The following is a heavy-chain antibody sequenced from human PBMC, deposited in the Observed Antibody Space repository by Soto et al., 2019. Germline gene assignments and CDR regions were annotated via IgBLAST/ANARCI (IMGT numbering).Heavy chain of an antibody. D-gene: IGHD3-9*01. CDR2: IIPIFGTA. J-gene: IGHJ4*02. Sequence: SVKVSCKASGGTFSSYAISWVRQAPGQGLEWMGGIIPIFGTANYAQKFQGRVTITADESTSTAYMELSSLRSEDTAVYYCARDSFTYDILTGRFDYWGQGXLVTVYS. V-gene: IGHV1-69*13. CDR3: ARDSFTYDILTGRFDY. CDR1: GGTFSSYA.